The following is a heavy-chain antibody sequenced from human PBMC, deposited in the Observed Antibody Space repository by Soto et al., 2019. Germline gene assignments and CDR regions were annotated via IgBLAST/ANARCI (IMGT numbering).Heavy chain of an antibody. D-gene: IGHD3-16*01. Sequence: SQTLSLTCAISGDSVSSNSAAWNWIRQSPSRGLEWLGRTYYRSKWYNDYAVSVKSRITINPDTSKNQFSLQLNSVTPEDTAVYYCARVAAGGDFEDEGYWYFDLWGRGTLVTVSS. CDR2: TYYRSKWYN. CDR3: ARVAAGGDFEDEGYWYFDL. J-gene: IGHJ2*01. CDR1: GDSVSSNSAA. V-gene: IGHV6-1*01.